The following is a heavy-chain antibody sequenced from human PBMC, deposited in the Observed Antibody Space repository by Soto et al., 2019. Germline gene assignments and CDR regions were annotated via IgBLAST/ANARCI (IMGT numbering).Heavy chain of an antibody. CDR2: IIPILGIA. CDR1: GGTFSSYT. Sequence: GASVKVSCKASGGTFSSYTISWVRQAPGQGLEWMGRIIPILGIANYAQKFQGRVTITADKSTSTAYMELSSLRSEDTAVYYCARNLAFVDYGIDYWGQGTLVTVSS. D-gene: IGHD4-17*01. V-gene: IGHV1-69*02. J-gene: IGHJ4*02. CDR3: ARNLAFVDYGIDY.